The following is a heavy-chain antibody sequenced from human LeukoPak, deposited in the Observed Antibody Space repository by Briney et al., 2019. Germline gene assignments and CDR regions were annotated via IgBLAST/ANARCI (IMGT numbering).Heavy chain of an antibody. CDR1: GYSISSGYY. CDR3: ARRKEYYYDSSGYIDY. CDR2: IYHSGRT. J-gene: IGHJ4*02. Sequence: SETLSLTCTVSGYSISSGYYWGWIRQPPGKGLEWIGSIYHSGRTFYNPSLKSRVTISVDTSKNQFSLKLTSVTAADTAVYYCARRKEYYYDSSGYIDYWGQGTLVTVSS. D-gene: IGHD3-22*01. V-gene: IGHV4-38-2*02.